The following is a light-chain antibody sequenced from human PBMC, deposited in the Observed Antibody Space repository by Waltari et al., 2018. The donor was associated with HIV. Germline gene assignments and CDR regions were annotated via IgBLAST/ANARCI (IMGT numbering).Light chain of an antibody. V-gene: IGLV2-23*02. Sequence: QSALTQPASVSGSPGQSITISCTGTSSDVWGYNLVSWYPQHPGKAPKLIIYEVSKRPSGVSNRFSGSKSGNTASLTISGLQAEDEADYYCCAYAGSTTYVIFGGGTKLTVL. CDR3: CAYAGSTTYVI. CDR2: EVS. J-gene: IGLJ2*01. CDR1: SSDVWGYNL.